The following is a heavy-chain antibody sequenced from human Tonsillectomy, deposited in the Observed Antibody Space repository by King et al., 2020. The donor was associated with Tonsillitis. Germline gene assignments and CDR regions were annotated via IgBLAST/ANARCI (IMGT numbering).Heavy chain of an antibody. Sequence: HVQLVESGGGVVQPGRSLRLSCVVSGFTFSSYGMHWVRQAPGKGLQWVAVISYDGGNKYYADSVKGRFTISRDESKNTLYLQMSSLRHEDTAVYYCATDWVRGVIYYYNGMDVWGKGTTVTVSS. J-gene: IGHJ6*04. CDR1: GFTFSSYG. V-gene: IGHV3-30*03. CDR2: ISYDGGNK. CDR3: ATDWVRGVIYYYNGMDV. D-gene: IGHD3-10*01.